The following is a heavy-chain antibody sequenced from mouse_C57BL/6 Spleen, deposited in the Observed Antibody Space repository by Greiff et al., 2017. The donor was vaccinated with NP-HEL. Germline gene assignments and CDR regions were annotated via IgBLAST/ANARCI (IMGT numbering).Heavy chain of an antibody. CDR2: IGPGSGST. D-gene: IGHD1-1*01. V-gene: IGHV1-77*01. Sequence: VQLQQSGAELVKPGASVKISCKASGYTFTDYYINWVKQRPGQGLEWIGKIGPGSGSTYYNEKFKGKATLTADKSSSTAYMQLSSLTSEDSAVYFCAREDYYYGSSYVGYAMDYWGQGTSVTVSS. CDR3: AREDYYYGSSYVGYAMDY. CDR1: GYTFTDYY. J-gene: IGHJ4*01.